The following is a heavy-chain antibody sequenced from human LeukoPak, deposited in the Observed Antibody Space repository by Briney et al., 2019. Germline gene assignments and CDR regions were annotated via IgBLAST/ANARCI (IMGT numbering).Heavy chain of an antibody. Sequence: AASVKVSCKASGYSFISYGISWVRQAPGQGLEWMGWISAHNGNTNYAQKLQGRVTMTIDTSTTTAYMELRSLRSDDTAIYYCARDATRSVIVGAEDGFDYWGQGTLVTVSS. CDR3: ARDATRSVIVGAEDGFDY. J-gene: IGHJ4*02. CDR1: GYSFISYG. V-gene: IGHV1-18*01. CDR2: ISAHNGNT. D-gene: IGHD1-26*01.